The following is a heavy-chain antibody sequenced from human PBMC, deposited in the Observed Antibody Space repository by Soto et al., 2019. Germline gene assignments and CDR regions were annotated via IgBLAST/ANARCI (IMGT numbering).Heavy chain of an antibody. D-gene: IGHD3-22*01. CDR1: GYTFTSYD. V-gene: IGHV1-8*01. CDR3: VRGDNYHDSSGYYGD. Sequence: QVQLVQSGAEVKKPGASVKVSCKASGYTFTSYDINLVRQATGHGLEWMGWINPYSGNTGYAPSYQARVPMTRRNSVSTAYMDLTSLRSDDTDVYYCVRGDNYHDSSGYYGDWGQGTLVTVSS. J-gene: IGHJ4*02. CDR2: INPYSGNT.